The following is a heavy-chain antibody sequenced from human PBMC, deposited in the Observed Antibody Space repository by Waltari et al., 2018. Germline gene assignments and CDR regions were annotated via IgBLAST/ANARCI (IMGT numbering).Heavy chain of an antibody. V-gene: IGHV3-9*01. CDR2: ISWNSGSI. D-gene: IGHD1-26*01. CDR3: AKDRVGATSVDYYYGMDV. CDR1: GFTFDAYA. Sequence: EVQLVESGGGLVQPGRSLRLSCAASGFTFDAYAMHWVRQAPGEGLAWVSGISWNSGSIGYADSVKGRFTISRDNAKNSLYLQMNSLRAEDTALYYCAKDRVGATSVDYYYGMDVWGQGTTVTVSS. J-gene: IGHJ6*02.